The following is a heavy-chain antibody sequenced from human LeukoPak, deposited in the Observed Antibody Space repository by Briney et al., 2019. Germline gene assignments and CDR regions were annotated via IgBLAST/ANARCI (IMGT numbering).Heavy chain of an antibody. D-gene: IGHD6-19*01. CDR1: GFTFNNYA. CDR3: AKVYSIAVAGPVDY. J-gene: IGHJ4*02. V-gene: IGHV3-23*01. CDR2: ISGSSGST. Sequence: GGSLRLSCAASGFTFNNYAMTWVRQAPGKGLEWVSGISGSSGSTYYADSVKGRFTISRDNSKNTLNPQMNSLRVEDTAVYCCAKVYSIAVAGPVDYWGQGILVTVSS.